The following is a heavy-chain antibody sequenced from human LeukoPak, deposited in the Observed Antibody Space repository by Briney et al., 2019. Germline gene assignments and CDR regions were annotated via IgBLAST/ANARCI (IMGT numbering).Heavy chain of an antibody. CDR3: ARSSGQRTAMVSFDY. CDR2: IYHSGST. V-gene: IGHV4-4*02. Sequence: ASETLSLTCAISGGSISSSNWWSWVRQPPGKGLEWIGEIYHSGSTNYNPSLKSRVTISVDTSKNQFSLKLSSVTAADTAVYYCARSSGQRTAMVSFDYWGQGTLVTVSS. J-gene: IGHJ4*02. D-gene: IGHD5-18*01. CDR1: GGSISSSNW.